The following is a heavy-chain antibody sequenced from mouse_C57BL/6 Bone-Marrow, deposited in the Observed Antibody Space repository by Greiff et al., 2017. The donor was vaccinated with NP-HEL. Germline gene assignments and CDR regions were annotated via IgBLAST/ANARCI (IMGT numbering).Heavy chain of an antibody. CDR3: AKNPWEHAMDY. D-gene: IGHD4-1*01. J-gene: IGHJ4*01. Sequence: VQVVESGPGLVQPSQSLSITCTVSGFSLTSYGVHWVRQPPGKGLEWLGVIWSGGSTDYNAAFISRLSISKDNSKSQVFFKMNSLQADDTAIYYCAKNPWEHAMDYWGQGTSVTVSS. V-gene: IGHV2-4*01. CDR1: GFSLTSYG. CDR2: IWSGGST.